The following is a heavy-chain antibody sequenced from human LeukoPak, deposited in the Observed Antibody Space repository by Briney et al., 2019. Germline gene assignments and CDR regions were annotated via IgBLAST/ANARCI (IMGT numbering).Heavy chain of an antibody. CDR1: GYTFTGYY. J-gene: IGHJ3*02. Sequence: GASVKVSCKASGYTFTGYYMHWVRQAPGQGLEWMGWINPNSGGTYYAQKFQGRVTMTSDTSISSAYMELSSLRSEDTAVYYCARGFYVWGSYRLTDAFDIWGQGTMVTVSS. CDR2: INPNSGGT. D-gene: IGHD3-16*02. CDR3: ARGFYVWGSYRLTDAFDI. V-gene: IGHV1-2*02.